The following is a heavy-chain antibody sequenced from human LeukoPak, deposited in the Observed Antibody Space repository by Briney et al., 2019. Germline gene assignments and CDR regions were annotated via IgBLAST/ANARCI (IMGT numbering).Heavy chain of an antibody. V-gene: IGHV4-39*07. J-gene: IGHJ3*02. CDR1: GGSISSSSYY. CDR3: IRDRTYGYEGLDAFDI. Sequence: SETLSLTCTVSGGSISSSSYYWGWIRQPPGKGLEWIGSIYYSGSTNYKPSLKSRVTMSVDTSKNQFSLKLSSVTAADTAMYYCIRDRTYGYEGLDAFDIWGQGTMVTVSS. D-gene: IGHD3-16*01. CDR2: IYYSGST.